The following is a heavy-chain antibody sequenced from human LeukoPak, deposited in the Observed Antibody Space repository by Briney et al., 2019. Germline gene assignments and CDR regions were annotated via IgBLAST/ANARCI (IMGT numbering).Heavy chain of an antibody. CDR2: IYYSGST. CDR3: AREILSIAVAGIRN. CDR1: GGSISSSSYY. V-gene: IGHV4-39*07. D-gene: IGHD6-19*01. J-gene: IGHJ4*02. Sequence: PSETLSLTGTVSGGSISSSSYYWGWIPQPPGKGLEWIGSIYYSGSTYYNPSLKSRVTISVDTSKNQFSLKLSSVTAADTAVYYCAREILSIAVAGIRNWGQGTLVTVSS.